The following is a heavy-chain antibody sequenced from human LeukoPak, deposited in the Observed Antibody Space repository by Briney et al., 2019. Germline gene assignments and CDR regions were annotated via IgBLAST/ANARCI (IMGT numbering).Heavy chain of an antibody. CDR2: IYSGGST. Sequence: TGGSLRLSCAASGFTVSSNYMSWVRQAPGKGLEWVSVIYSGGSTYYADSVKGRFTISRDNSKNTLYLQMNSLRAEDTAVYYCARVYDSSGSFDYWGQGTLVTVSS. D-gene: IGHD3-22*01. CDR1: GFTVSSNY. J-gene: IGHJ4*02. V-gene: IGHV3-66*01. CDR3: ARVYDSSGSFDY.